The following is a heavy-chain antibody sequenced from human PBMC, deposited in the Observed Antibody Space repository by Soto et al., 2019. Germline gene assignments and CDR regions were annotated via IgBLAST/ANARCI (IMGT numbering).Heavy chain of an antibody. J-gene: IGHJ1*01. CDR3: AVHGSARSFQH. CDR1: GFTFSSYA. Sequence: EVQLLESGGGFVQPGGSLRLSCAASGFTFSSYAMAWVRHGPGKGLDWVSTISNRGGSTYYADSLKGRFTFSRDNSKDTVYLERNNLRGEDTAVYYCAVHGSARSFQHWGQGTLVAVSS. V-gene: IGHV3-23*01. D-gene: IGHD3-10*01. CDR2: ISNRGGST.